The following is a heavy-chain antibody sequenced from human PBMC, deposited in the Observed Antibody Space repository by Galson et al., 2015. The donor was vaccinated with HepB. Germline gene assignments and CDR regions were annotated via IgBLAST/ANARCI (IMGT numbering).Heavy chain of an antibody. CDR1: GYTFTSYY. Sequence: SVKVSCKASGYTFTSYYMHWVRQAPGQGLEWMGIINPSGGSTSYAQKFQGRVTMTRDTSTSTVYMELSSLRSEDTAVYYCARFGRGYSYGPYYFDYWGQGTLVTVSS. V-gene: IGHV1-46*01. J-gene: IGHJ4*02. CDR2: INPSGGST. CDR3: ARFGRGYSYGPYYFDY. D-gene: IGHD5-18*01.